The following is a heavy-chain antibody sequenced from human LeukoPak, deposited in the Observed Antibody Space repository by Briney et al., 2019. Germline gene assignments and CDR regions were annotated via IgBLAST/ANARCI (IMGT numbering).Heavy chain of an antibody. CDR2: INPNTGGT. V-gene: IGHV1-2*02. Sequence: AAVPVSCQAFQYTFTAYYMHWVRPAPGQEREWMGWINPNTGGTNYAQKLQGRGTMTRDTAISTAYMELNRLRSDDTAVYFCARDLSRDNWFDPWGQGTLVSVST. CDR3: ARDLSRDNWFDP. CDR1: QYTFTAYY. J-gene: IGHJ5*02.